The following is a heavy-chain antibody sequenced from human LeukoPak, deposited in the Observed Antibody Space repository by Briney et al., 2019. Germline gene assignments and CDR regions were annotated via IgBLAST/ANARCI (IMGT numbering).Heavy chain of an antibody. J-gene: IGHJ6*02. CDR2: FYPGDSDT. Sequence: GESLKISCKGSGYSFTSYWIGWVRQMPGKGLEWMGIFYPGDSDTRYSPSFQGQVTISADKSISTAYLQWSSLKASDTAMYYCARRVAVAGVNYYGMDVWGQGTTVTVSS. CDR1: GYSFTSYW. D-gene: IGHD6-19*01. V-gene: IGHV5-51*01. CDR3: ARRVAVAGVNYYGMDV.